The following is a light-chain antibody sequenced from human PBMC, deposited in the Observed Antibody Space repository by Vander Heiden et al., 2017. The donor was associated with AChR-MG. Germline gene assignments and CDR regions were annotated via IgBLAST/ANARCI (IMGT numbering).Light chain of an antibody. CDR3: QQRSNWPLSFT. V-gene: IGKV3-11*01. CDR2: DAS. CDR1: QSVSSY. J-gene: IGKJ3*01. Sequence: EIVLTQSPATLPLSPGERATLSCRASQSVSSYLAWYQQKPGQAPRLLIYDASNRATGIPARFSGSGSGTDFTLTISSLEPEDFAVYYCQQRSNWPLSFTFGPGTKVDIK.